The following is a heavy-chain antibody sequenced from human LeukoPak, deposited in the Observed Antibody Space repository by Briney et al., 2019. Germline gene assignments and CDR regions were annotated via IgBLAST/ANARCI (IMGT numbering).Heavy chain of an antibody. CDR1: GFTFSSYW. V-gene: IGHV3-7*01. CDR3: SSTISYYDSSGYYYVYLDY. J-gene: IGHJ4*02. D-gene: IGHD3-22*01. CDR2: IKQDGSEK. Sequence: PGGSLRLSCAASGFTFSSYWMSWVSQAPGKGLEWVANIKQDGSEKYYADSVKGRFTISRDNTKNTLYLQMNSLRAEDTAVYYCSSTISYYDSSGYYYVYLDYWGQGTLVTVSS.